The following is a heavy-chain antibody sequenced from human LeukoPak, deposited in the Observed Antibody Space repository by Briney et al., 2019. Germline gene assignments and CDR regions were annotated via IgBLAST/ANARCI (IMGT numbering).Heavy chain of an antibody. D-gene: IGHD1-26*01. Sequence: PGGSLRLSCAASGLTFSGYSMNWVRQAPGKGLEWVSYITSSSSAIYYADSVKGRFTISRDNAKNSLYRQMNSLRAEDTAVYYCARVRGSYHFDYWGQGTLVTVSS. V-gene: IGHV3-48*01. CDR1: GLTFSGYS. J-gene: IGHJ4*02. CDR3: ARVRGSYHFDY. CDR2: ITSSSSAI.